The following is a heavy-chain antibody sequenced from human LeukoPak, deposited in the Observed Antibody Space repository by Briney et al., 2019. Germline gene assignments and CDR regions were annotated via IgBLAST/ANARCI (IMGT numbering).Heavy chain of an antibody. D-gene: IGHD2-2*01. CDR3: ARQGSSTSSYYYMDV. J-gene: IGHJ6*03. CDR2: IYHSGST. Sequence: SETLSLTCAVSGYSISSGYYWGWIRQPPAKGLEWIGNIYHSGSTYYNPTFKSRVTISVDTSKNQFSLKLSSVTAADTAVYYCARQGSSTSSYYYMDVWGKGTTVTVSS. CDR1: GYSISSGYY. V-gene: IGHV4-38-2*01.